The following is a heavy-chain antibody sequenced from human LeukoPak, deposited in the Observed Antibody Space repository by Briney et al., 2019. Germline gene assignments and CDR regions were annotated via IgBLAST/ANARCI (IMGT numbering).Heavy chain of an antibody. J-gene: IGHJ4*02. CDR1: GYTFTNYG. CDR3: ASTRDYNSAAPSVFDY. Sequence: ASVKVSCKASGYTFTNYGTSWVRQAPGQGLEWMGWISAYNGNTNYAQKLQGRVTMTTDTSTSTAYMELRSLRSDDTAVYYCASTRDYNSAAPSVFDYWGQGTLVTVSS. CDR2: ISAYNGNT. D-gene: IGHD2-2*01. V-gene: IGHV1-18*01.